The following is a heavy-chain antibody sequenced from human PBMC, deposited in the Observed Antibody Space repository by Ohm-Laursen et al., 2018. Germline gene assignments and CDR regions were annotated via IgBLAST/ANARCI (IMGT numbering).Heavy chain of an antibody. CDR3: AVCTGTSCYWYYGMDV. D-gene: IGHD2-2*01. CDR1: GFTFSDYY. Sequence: SLRLSCAASGFTFSDYYMSWIRQAPGKGLEWVSYISSSGSTIYYADSVKGRFTISRDNSKNTLYVQMNSLRPEDTAVYYCAVCTGTSCYWYYGMDVWGQGTTVTVSS. V-gene: IGHV3-11*04. J-gene: IGHJ6*02. CDR2: ISSSGSTI.